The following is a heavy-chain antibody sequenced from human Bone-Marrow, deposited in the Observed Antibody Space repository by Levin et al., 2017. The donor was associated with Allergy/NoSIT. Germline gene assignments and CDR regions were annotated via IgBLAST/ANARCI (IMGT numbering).Heavy chain of an antibody. CDR3: ASFALGSLYYGLDV. D-gene: IGHD3-10*01. CDR2: ISGSGGRT. CDR1: RLTFNSYA. J-gene: IGHJ6*02. Sequence: GGSLRLSCVDSRLTFNSYAMSWVRQAPGKRLEWVSAISGSGGRTHYADSVKGRFTISRDNSKNTLYLEMNSLRADATAVYYCASFALGSLYYGLDVWGQGTTVTVSS. V-gene: IGHV3-23*01.